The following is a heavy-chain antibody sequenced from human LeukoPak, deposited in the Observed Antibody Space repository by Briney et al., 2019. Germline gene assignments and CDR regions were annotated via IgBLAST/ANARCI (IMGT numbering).Heavy chain of an antibody. CDR1: GGSINGYS. CDR3: ARLGGNWNSPGRDY. J-gene: IGHJ4*02. CDR2: ISYTGTT. D-gene: IGHD3-10*01. V-gene: IGHV4-59*08. Sequence: KASETLSLTCSVSGGSINGYSWTWIRQPPGMLLEWVGHISYTGTTNYNPSLTTRVAISVVTSKNQFSLKLTSVTAADTGMYFCARLGGNWNSPGRDYWGQGTLVTVSS.